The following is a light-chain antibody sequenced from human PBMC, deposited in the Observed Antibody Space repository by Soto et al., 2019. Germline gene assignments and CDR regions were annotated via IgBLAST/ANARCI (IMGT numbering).Light chain of an antibody. CDR1: SGHSSYV. CDR3: QTWGTAVV. CDR2: VNSDGSH. Sequence: QSVVTQSPSASASLGASVKLTCTLSSGHSSYVIAWHQHQPEKGPRYLMKVNSDGSHSKGDGIPDRFSGSSSGAERYLIISSLQSEDEADYYCQTWGTAVVFGGGTKLTVL. V-gene: IGLV4-69*01. J-gene: IGLJ2*01.